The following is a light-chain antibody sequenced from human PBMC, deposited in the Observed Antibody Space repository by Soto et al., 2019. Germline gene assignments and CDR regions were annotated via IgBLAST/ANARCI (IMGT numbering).Light chain of an antibody. Sequence: EVVLTQSPGTLSSSPGERAALSCRASQSVSNKYLAWYQQKPGQAPRLLIYGASSRATGIPDRFSGSGSGTAFTLTISRLEPEDFAVYYCQQYGRTPFTFGPGTKLDIK. J-gene: IGKJ3*01. V-gene: IGKV3-20*01. CDR1: QSVSNKY. CDR3: QQYGRTPFT. CDR2: GAS.